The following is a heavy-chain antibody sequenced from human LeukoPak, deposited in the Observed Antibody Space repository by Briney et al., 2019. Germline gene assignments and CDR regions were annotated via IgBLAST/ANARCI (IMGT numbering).Heavy chain of an antibody. D-gene: IGHD3-10*01. CDR3: AREGWFGGANWFDP. CDR2: IKKDGTEK. V-gene: IGHV3-7*03. Sequence: PGGSLRLSCAASGFSFSSYWMSWVRQAPGKGLEWVANIKKDGTEKYSADSVKGRFTISRDNAKNSLYLEMNSLRAEDTAVYYCAREGWFGGANWFDPWGQGTLVTVSS. J-gene: IGHJ5*02. CDR1: GFSFSSYW.